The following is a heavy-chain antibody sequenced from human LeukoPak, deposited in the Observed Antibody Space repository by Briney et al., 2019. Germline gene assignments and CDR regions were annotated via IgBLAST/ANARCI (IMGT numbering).Heavy chain of an antibody. CDR2: IYYSGST. D-gene: IGHD1-7*01. V-gene: IGHV4-59*01. CDR3: ARGSRELYYFDY. Sequence: SETLSLTCTVSGGSISSYYWSWIRQPPGKGLGWIGYIYYSGSTKYNPSLKSRVTISADASKTQFSLKLNSVTAADTAVYYCARGSRELYYFDYWGQGTLVTVSS. CDR1: GGSISSYY. J-gene: IGHJ4*02.